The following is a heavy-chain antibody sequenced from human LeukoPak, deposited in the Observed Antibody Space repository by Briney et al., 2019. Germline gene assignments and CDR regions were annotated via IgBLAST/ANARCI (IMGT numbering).Heavy chain of an antibody. CDR2: IKQDGREK. Sequence: PGGSLRLSCAASGFTFSNYWMSWVRQAPGKGLEWVANIKQDGREKYYVDSGKGRFTISRDNAKNSLYLQMNSLRVEDTAVYYCASYYASGNFDYWGQGTLVTVSS. CDR3: ASYYASGNFDY. D-gene: IGHD3-10*01. V-gene: IGHV3-7*02. J-gene: IGHJ4*02. CDR1: GFTFSNYW.